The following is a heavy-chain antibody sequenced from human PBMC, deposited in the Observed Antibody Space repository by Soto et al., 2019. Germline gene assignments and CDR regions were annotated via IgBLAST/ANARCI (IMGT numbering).Heavy chain of an antibody. J-gene: IGHJ4*02. CDR2: ISYDGSNK. D-gene: IGHD3-9*01. V-gene: IGHV3-30*18. CDR3: AKGYYDILPTFDY. CDR1: GFTFSSYG. Sequence: GGSLRLSCAASGFTFSSYGMHWVRQAPGKGLEWVAVISYDGSNKYYADSVKGRFTISRDNSKNTLYLQMNSLRAEDTAVYYCAKGYYDILPTFDYWGQGTLVTVSS.